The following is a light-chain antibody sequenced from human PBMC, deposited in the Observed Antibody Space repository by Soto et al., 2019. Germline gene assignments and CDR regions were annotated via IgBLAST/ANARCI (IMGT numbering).Light chain of an antibody. CDR1: QGLSSY. J-gene: IGKJ2*01. CDR2: DAS. Sequence: DIVLTQSPATLSLSPGERATLSYRASQGLSSYLAWYQQKPGQAPRLLFYDASNRPTGLPARFSGSGSGTDVTLTISSLEPEDFGVYYCQQRSNWPRTFGQGTKLKIK. CDR3: QQRSNWPRT. V-gene: IGKV3-11*01.